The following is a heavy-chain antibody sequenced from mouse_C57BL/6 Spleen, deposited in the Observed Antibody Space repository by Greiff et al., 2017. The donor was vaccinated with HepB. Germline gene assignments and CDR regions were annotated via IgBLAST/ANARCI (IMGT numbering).Heavy chain of an antibody. V-gene: IGHV1-18*01. D-gene: IGHD1-1*01. CDR2: INPNNGGT. J-gene: IGHJ3*01. Sequence: EVQLQQSGPELVKPGASVKITCKASGYTFTDYNMDWVKQSHGKSLEWIGDINPNNGGTNYNQKFKGKATLTVDKSSSTAYMELRSLTSEDTAVYYCARGLRGFAYWGQGTLVTVSA. CDR1: GYTFTDYN. CDR3: ARGLRGFAY.